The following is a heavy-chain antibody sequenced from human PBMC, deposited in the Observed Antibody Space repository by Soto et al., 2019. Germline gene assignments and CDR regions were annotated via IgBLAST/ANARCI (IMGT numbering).Heavy chain of an antibody. CDR3: ARGAYGDPVDS. CDR1: GISGHW. CDR2: INPESTTI. Sequence: ELQLVESGGGLVQPGGSLRLSCVASGISGHWMHWVRQAPGKGLVWVSRINPESTTINYADSVKGRFSISRDNAKDTLYLQMNSLRAEDTAVYYCARGAYGDPVDSWGQGTLVTVSS. D-gene: IGHD4-17*01. V-gene: IGHV3-74*01. J-gene: IGHJ4*02.